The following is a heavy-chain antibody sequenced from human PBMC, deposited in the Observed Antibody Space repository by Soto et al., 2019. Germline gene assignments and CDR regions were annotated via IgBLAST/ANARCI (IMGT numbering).Heavy chain of an antibody. J-gene: IGHJ6*03. CDR2: ISGSGGST. CDR3: AKGFYGDYVRYDYYYYYMDV. CDR1: GFTFSSYA. D-gene: IGHD4-17*01. V-gene: IGHV3-23*01. Sequence: GGSLRLSCAASGFTFSSYAMSWVRQAPGKGLEWVSAISGSGGSTYYADSVKGRFTISRDNSKNTLYLQMNSLRAEDTAVYYCAKGFYGDYVRYDYYYYYMDVWGKGTTVTVSS.